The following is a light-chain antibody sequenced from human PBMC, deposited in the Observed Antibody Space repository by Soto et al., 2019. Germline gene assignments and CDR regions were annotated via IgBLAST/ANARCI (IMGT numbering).Light chain of an antibody. Sequence: QSALTQAASVSGSPGQSITISCTGTSSDVGAYDYVTCYQQHPGKAPKVMIYKVSNRPSGVSNRFSGSKSGNTASLTISGLQAEDEADYYCSSYTTGSLVVFGGGTKVTVL. CDR2: KVS. V-gene: IGLV2-14*01. J-gene: IGLJ2*01. CDR1: SSDVGAYDY. CDR3: SSYTTGSLVV.